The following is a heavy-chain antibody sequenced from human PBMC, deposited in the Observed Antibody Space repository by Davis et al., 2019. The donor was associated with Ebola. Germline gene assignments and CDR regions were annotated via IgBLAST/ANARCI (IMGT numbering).Heavy chain of an antibody. D-gene: IGHD3-22*01. J-gene: IGHJ4*02. V-gene: IGHV3-23*01. CDR3: ANKGDTDNSGFPDLRY. CDR1: GFTFSSYG. CDR2: IRGNDLAT. Sequence: GESLKISCAASGFTFSSYGMHWVRQAPGKGLEWVSAIRGNDLATYYVDSVKGRFTISRDNSKNTLYLQMNTLRAEDTAVYFCANKGDTDNSGFPDLRYWGQGTLVTVSS.